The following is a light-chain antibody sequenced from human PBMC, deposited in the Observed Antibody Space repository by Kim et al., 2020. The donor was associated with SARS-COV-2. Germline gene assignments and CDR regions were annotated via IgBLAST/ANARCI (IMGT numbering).Light chain of an antibody. CDR3: GTWDSSLSAVV. J-gene: IGLJ2*01. Sequence: GQKFTISCSGSSSNIGNNYVSWYQQLPGTAPKLLIYDNNKQPSGIPDRFSGSKSGTSATLGITGLQTGDEADYYCGTWDSSLSAVVFGGGTQLTVL. CDR1: SSNIGNNY. V-gene: IGLV1-51*01. CDR2: DNN.